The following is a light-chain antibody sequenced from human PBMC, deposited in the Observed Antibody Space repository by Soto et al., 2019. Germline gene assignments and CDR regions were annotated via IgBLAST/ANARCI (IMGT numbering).Light chain of an antibody. CDR1: SSNIGSGSF. Sequence: QSVLTQPPSVSGARGQRVTISCTGSSSNIGSGSFVHWYRQLPGTAPTLLIFDDTDRASGIPDRFSGSRSGTSASLAITGLQPEDEADYYCHSYGNNLSGFVFGTGTKVTVL. CDR3: HSYGNNLSGFV. J-gene: IGLJ1*01. V-gene: IGLV1-40*01. CDR2: DDT.